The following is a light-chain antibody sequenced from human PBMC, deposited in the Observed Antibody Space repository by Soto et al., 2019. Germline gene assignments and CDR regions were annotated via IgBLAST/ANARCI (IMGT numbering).Light chain of an antibody. Sequence: GVTGPIPWRAIQATVTDLALYQQKLGQVPNLLIYAASTLQSGIPSRFSGSGSGTEFTLTISSLRPEDVATYYCQKYNNAPRTFGQGTKVDI. V-gene: IGKV1-27*01. CDR1: QATVTD. J-gene: IGKJ1*01. CDR3: QKYNNAPRT. CDR2: AAS.